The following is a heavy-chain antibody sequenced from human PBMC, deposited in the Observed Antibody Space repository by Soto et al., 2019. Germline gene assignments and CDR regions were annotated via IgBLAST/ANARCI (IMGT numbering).Heavy chain of an antibody. J-gene: IGHJ4*02. D-gene: IGHD3-10*01. CDR3: ARGFRLQGYYFGY. CDR1: GFTFSSYA. CDR2: ISYDGSNK. V-gene: IGHV3-30-3*01. Sequence: GGSLRLSCAASGFTFSSYAMHWVRQAPGKGLEWVAVISYDGSNKYYADSVKGRFTISRDNSKNTLYLQMNSLRAEDTAVYYCARGFRLQGYYFGYWGQGTLVTVSS.